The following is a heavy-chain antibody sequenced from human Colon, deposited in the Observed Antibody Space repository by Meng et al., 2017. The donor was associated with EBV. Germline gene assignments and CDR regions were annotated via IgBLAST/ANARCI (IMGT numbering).Heavy chain of an antibody. CDR2: VYHTGST. J-gene: IGHJ4*02. V-gene: IGHV4-4*02. Sequence: SGPGLLKPSGTLSLACAVSGGSISSSRWWTWVRQPPGKGLEWIGEVYHTGSTKYNPSLKSRLTISVDKSKNQFSLNLTSVTAADTAVYYCARVWQSLTAFFDSWGQGTLVTVSS. CDR1: GGSISSSRW. CDR3: ARVWQSLTAFFDS. D-gene: IGHD2-21*01.